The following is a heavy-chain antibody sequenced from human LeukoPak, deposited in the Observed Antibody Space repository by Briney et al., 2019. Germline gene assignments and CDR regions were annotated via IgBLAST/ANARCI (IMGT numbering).Heavy chain of an antibody. CDR2: IYHTGNT. CDR1: GGSISTGTYY. V-gene: IGHV4-39*01. D-gene: IGHD2-2*01. J-gene: IGHJ4*02. Sequence: PSETLSLTCTVSGGSISTGTYYWSWVRQPPGKGLEWLGYIYHTGNTYYNPSLKSRVTISVDASKNQFSLKLSSVTAADTAVYYCARRSTRYCSSTSCAIRGAFDYWGQGTLVTVSS. CDR3: ARRSTRYCSSTSCAIRGAFDY.